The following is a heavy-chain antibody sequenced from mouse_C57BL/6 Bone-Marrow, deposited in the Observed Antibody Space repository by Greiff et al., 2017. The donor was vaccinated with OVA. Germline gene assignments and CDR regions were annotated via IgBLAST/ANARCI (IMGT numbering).Heavy chain of an antibody. D-gene: IGHD1-1*01. Sequence: EVQVVESGAELVRPGASVKLSCTASGFNIKDDYMHWVKQRPEQGLEWIGWIDPENGDTEYASKFQGKATITADTSSNTAYLQLSSLTSEDTAVYYCTTSFPGSSAFDYWGQGTTLTVSS. V-gene: IGHV14-4*01. CDR1: GFNIKDDY. J-gene: IGHJ2*01. CDR2: IDPENGDT. CDR3: TTSFPGSSAFDY.